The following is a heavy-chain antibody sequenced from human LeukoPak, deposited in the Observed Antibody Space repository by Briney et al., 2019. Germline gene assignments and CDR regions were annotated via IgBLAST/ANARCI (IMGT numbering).Heavy chain of an antibody. Sequence: GGSLRLSGAASGFTFSSYWMSWVRQAPGKGLEWVANIKQDGSEKYYVDSVKGRFTISRDNSKNTLYLQMNSLRVEDTAVYYCAKGYGTTGTASSNWFDPWGQGTLVTVSS. V-gene: IGHV3-7*03. CDR3: AKGYGTTGTASSNWFDP. J-gene: IGHJ5*02. D-gene: IGHD1-1*01. CDR2: IKQDGSEK. CDR1: GFTFSSYW.